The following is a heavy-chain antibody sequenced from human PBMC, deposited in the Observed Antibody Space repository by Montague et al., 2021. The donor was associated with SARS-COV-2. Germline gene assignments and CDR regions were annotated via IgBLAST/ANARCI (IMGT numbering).Heavy chain of an antibody. CDR1: GGSISTDNW. J-gene: IGHJ4*02. CDR2: IYHTGST. D-gene: IGHD1-26*01. CDR3: ARKGSGRSDLAY. Sequence: SETLSLTCVVSGGSISTDNWWTWVRLPPGKGLVWFGEIYHTGSTKYKPSLKSRVSMSVDKSWNQLSLRLTSVTAADTAIYYCARKGSGRSDLAYWGQGTLVTVSS. V-gene: IGHV4-4*02.